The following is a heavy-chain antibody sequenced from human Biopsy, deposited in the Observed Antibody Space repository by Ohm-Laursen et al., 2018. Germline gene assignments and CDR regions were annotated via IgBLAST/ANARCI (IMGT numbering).Heavy chain of an antibody. CDR1: GGSINSYY. D-gene: IGHD3-10*01. V-gene: IGHV4-4*07. Sequence: GTLSLTCIVSGGSINSYYWSWMRQPAGKGLEWIGRLFTSGTTNYSPSLNNRVTMSVDTSKNQFPLRLPSVTAADTAVYYCVRGGSGSFPFDYWGPGTLVTVSS. CDR3: VRGGSGSFPFDY. CDR2: LFTSGTT. J-gene: IGHJ4*02.